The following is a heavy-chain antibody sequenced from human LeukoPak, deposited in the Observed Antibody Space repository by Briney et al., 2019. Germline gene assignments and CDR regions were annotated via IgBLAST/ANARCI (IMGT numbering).Heavy chain of an antibody. Sequence: GESLKISCKGSGYSFTSYWIGWVRQMPGKGLEWMGIIYPGDSDTRYSPSFQGQVTISADKSISTAYLQWSSLKASDTAMYCCARCRTDHTNWFDPWGQGTLVTVSS. J-gene: IGHJ5*02. CDR3: ARCRTDHTNWFDP. CDR2: IYPGDSDT. D-gene: IGHD1-14*01. CDR1: GYSFTSYW. V-gene: IGHV5-51*01.